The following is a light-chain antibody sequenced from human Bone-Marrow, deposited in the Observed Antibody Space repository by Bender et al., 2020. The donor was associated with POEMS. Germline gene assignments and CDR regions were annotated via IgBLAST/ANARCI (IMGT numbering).Light chain of an antibody. J-gene: IGLJ3*02. CDR3: AVWDDSLNGRV. V-gene: IGLV1-44*01. Sequence: QSVLTQPPSASGTPGQRVTISCSGGSSNIGAHAVNLYHHLPGTAPKLLIYSSHRRPSEVRDRFSGSRSGTSASLAIGGLQSENEAGYYCAVWDDSLNGRVFGGGTKLTVL. CDR1: SSNIGAHA. CDR2: SSH.